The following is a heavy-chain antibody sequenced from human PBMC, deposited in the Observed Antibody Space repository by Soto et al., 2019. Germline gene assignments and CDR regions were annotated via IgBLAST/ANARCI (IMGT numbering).Heavy chain of an antibody. V-gene: IGHV5-51*01. Sequence: LGESLKISCKGSGYSFTNYWIGWVRQTPGKGLEWMGIIYPSDSETRYSPSFQGQVTISADKSISTAYLQWSSLKASDSAVYYCARPYSSGPYYYYYGMDVSGQGTTVTVSS. D-gene: IGHD6-19*01. CDR1: GYSFTNYW. J-gene: IGHJ6*02. CDR3: ARPYSSGPYYYYYGMDV. CDR2: IYPSDSET.